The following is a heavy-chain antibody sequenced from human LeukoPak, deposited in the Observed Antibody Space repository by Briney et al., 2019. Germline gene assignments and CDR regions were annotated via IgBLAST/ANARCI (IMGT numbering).Heavy chain of an antibody. CDR3: VKGHCSSSSCFPNYYYYMDV. J-gene: IGHJ6*03. D-gene: IGHD2-15*01. V-gene: IGHV3-9*01. CDR2: ISWNSGSI. Sequence: GRSLRLSCAGSGFTFDEHAMHWVRQAPGKGLEWVSGISWNSGSIAYADSVKGRFTISRDNAKNLLFLQMGSLRAADTALYYCVKGHCSSSSCFPNYYYYMDVWGTGTTVTVSS. CDR1: GFTFDEHA.